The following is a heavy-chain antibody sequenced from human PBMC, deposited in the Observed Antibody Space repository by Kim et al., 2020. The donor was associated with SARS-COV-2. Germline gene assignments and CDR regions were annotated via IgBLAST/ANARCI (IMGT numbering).Heavy chain of an antibody. Sequence: GGSLRLSCAASGFTFSSYGMHWVRQAPGKGLEWVAVISYDGSNKYYADSVKGRFTISRDNSKNTLYLQMNSLRAEDTAVYYCAKDLGGMVRGALDYWGQG. CDR1: GFTFSSYG. V-gene: IGHV3-30*18. D-gene: IGHD3-10*01. CDR2: ISYDGSNK. CDR3: AKDLGGMVRGALDY. J-gene: IGHJ4*02.